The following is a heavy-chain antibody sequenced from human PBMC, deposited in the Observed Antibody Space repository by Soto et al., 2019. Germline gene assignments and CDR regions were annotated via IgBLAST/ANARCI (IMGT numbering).Heavy chain of an antibody. V-gene: IGHV5-10-1*01. D-gene: IGHD6-19*01. J-gene: IGHJ6*02. CDR2: IDPSDSYT. CDR1: GYSFAGYW. CDR3: ARRAVAGSFYYYYGMDV. Sequence: PGESLKLSCKGSGYSFAGYWITWVRQKPGKGLEWMGRIDPSDSYTNYSPSFQGHVTISADKSISTAYLQWSSLKASDTAMYYCARRAVAGSFYYYYGMDVWGQGTTVTVS.